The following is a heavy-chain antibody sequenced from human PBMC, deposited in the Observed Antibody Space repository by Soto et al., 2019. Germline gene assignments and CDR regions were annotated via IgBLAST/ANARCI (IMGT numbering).Heavy chain of an antibody. CDR2: ICDDGSNK. CDR1: GFTFSSYG. Sequence: QVQLEESGGGVVQPGRSLRLSCAASGFTFSSYGMHWVRQAPGKGLEWVAVICDDGSNKYYADSVKGRFTISRDNSKNTLDLQMTSLGAEDTAVYYCARIPPRAVAGPRCGYFDLWGRGTLVTVSS. V-gene: IGHV3-33*01. CDR3: ARIPPRAVAGPRCGYFDL. J-gene: IGHJ2*01. D-gene: IGHD6-19*01.